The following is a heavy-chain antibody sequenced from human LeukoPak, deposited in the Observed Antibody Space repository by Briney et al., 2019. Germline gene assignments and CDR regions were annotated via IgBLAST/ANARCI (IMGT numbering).Heavy chain of an antibody. V-gene: IGHV3-23*01. CDR3: AKDRLAIRSSSSVFDY. Sequence: GGSLRLSCAASGFTFSSYAMSWDRQGPGKGLEWVSAISGSGGSTYYADSVKGRFTISRDNSKNTLYLQMNSLRAEDTAVYYCAKDRLAIRSSSSVFDYWGQGTLVTVSS. D-gene: IGHD6-13*01. CDR1: GFTFSSYA. CDR2: ISGSGGST. J-gene: IGHJ4*02.